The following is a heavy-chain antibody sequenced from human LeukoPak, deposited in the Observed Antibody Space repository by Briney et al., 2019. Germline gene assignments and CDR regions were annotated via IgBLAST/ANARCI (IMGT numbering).Heavy chain of an antibody. CDR1: GGSISSGGYY. CDR3: ARATEDHGLYGDYGGWNWFDP. Sequence: PSQTLSLTCTVSGGSISSGGYYWSWIRQHPGKGLEWIGYIYYSGSTYYNPSLKSRVTISVDTSKNQFSLKLSSVTAADTAVYYCARATEDHGLYGDYGGWNWFDPWGQGTLVTVSS. D-gene: IGHD4-17*01. CDR2: IYYSGST. V-gene: IGHV4-31*03. J-gene: IGHJ5*02.